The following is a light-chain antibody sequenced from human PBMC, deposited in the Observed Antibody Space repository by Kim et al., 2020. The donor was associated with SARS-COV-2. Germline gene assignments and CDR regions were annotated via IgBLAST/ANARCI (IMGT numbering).Light chain of an antibody. CDR1: ENVGSSS. V-gene: IGKV3-20*01. CDR2: GAS. Sequence: SSGERATLSCRHSENVGSSSLAWYQQRPGQAPRLLIYGASNRATGIPDRFSGSGSGRDFTLTISGLEPEDFAVYYCHQYASPRLTFGGGTKVDIK. J-gene: IGKJ4*01. CDR3: HQYASPRLT.